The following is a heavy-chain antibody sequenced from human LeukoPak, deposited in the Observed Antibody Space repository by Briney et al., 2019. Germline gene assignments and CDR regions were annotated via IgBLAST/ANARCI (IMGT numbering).Heavy chain of an antibody. D-gene: IGHD1-26*01. V-gene: IGHV1-2*02. CDR2: INPNSGGT. Sequence: ASVTLASTASGYTFTGKDMDWVRQAPGQVLKWMGWINPNSGGTNYAQKFQGRVTMTRDTSISTAYMELSRLRSDDTAVYYCARDGGGSLLFDYWGQGTLVTVSS. J-gene: IGHJ4*02. CDR3: ARDGGGSLLFDY. CDR1: GYTFTGKD.